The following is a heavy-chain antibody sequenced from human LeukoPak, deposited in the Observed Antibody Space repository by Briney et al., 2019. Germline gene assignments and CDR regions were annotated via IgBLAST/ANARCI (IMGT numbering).Heavy chain of an antibody. CDR1: GFTFDDYA. D-gene: IGHD4-17*01. Sequence: AGGSLRLSCAASGFTFDDYAMHWVRQAPGKGLEWVSGISWNSGSIGYADSVKGRFTISRDNAKNSLYLQMNSLRAEDTALYYCAKAGYGDRGYYFDYWGQGTLVTVSS. CDR2: ISWNSGSI. J-gene: IGHJ4*02. CDR3: AKAGYGDRGYYFDY. V-gene: IGHV3-9*01.